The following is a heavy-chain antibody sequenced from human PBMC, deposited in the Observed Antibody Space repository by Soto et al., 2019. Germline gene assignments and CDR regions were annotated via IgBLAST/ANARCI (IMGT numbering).Heavy chain of an antibody. J-gene: IGHJ1*01. Sequence: HPGGSLRLSCAASGFTFSSYAMSWVRQAPGKGLEWVSAISGSGGSTYYADSVKGRFTISRDNSKNTLYLQMNSLGAEDTAVYYCAKDSRIAAAGPPEYFQHWGQGTLVTVSS. CDR2: ISGSGGST. CDR3: AKDSRIAAAGPPEYFQH. V-gene: IGHV3-23*01. D-gene: IGHD6-13*01. CDR1: GFTFSSYA.